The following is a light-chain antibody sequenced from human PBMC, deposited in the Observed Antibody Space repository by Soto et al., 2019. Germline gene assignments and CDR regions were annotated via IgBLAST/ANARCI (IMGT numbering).Light chain of an antibody. CDR3: QQYNNWPRT. V-gene: IGKV3-15*01. Sequence: EIVMTQSPATLSMSPGERATLSCRASQRVSSNLAWYQQKPGQAPSLLIYGASTRATGIPARFSGSGSGTDFTLTISSLQSEDFAVYYCQQYNNWPRTFGQGTKVEIK. J-gene: IGKJ1*01. CDR2: GAS. CDR1: QRVSSN.